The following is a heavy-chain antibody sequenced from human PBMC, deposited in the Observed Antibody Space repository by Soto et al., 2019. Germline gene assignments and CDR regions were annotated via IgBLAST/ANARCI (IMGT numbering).Heavy chain of an antibody. CDR3: ARADSGWYWHLDY. CDR2: IIPIFGTA. V-gene: IGHV1-69*13. J-gene: IGHJ4*02. CDR1: GGTFSSYA. D-gene: IGHD6-19*01. Sequence: WASVKVSCKASGGTFSSYAISWVRQAPGQGLEWMGGIIPIFGTANYAQKFQGRVTITADESTSTAYMELSSLRSEDTAVYYCARADSGWYWHLDYWGQGTLVTVPQ.